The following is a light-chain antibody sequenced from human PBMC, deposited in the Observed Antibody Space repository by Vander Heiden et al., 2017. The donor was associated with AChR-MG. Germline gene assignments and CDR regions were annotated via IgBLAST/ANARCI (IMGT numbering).Light chain of an antibody. CDR2: EVH. Sequence: QSALTQPASVSGSPGQSITISCAGTSNDVGTYDVVSWYQQHPGKAPKLLRYEVHKRFSGVSHRRSGSKYGNTASLTISGLQAEDEAYYYCYSYAGSDTWVFGGGTKVTVL. J-gene: IGLJ3*02. V-gene: IGLV2-23*02. CDR1: SNDVGTYDV. CDR3: YSYAGSDTWV.